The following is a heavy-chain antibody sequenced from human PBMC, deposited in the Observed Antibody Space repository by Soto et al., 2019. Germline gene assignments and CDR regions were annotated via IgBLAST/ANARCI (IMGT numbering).Heavy chain of an antibody. J-gene: IGHJ4*02. CDR3: ARTGHLFDY. Sequence: SETLSLTCAVHGGSFSDYYWILIRQPPGKGLEWIGEINYSGRTNYNPSLKSRVTISVDTSKNQFSLKLSSMTAADTAVYYCARTGHLFDYWGQGISVT. CDR1: GGSFSDYY. CDR2: INYSGRT. V-gene: IGHV4-34*01.